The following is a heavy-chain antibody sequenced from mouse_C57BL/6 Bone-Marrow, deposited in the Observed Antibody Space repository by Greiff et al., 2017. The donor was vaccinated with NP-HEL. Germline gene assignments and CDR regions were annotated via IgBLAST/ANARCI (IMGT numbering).Heavy chain of an antibody. CDR1: GYTFTSSW. J-gene: IGHJ3*01. CDR2: FAPNSGGT. Sequence: QVQLQQPGAELVKPGASVKLSCKASGYTFTSSWMHWVTQRPGRGLEWIGRFAPNSGGTQYNEKFKSQATLTVDKPSITAYMQLSSLTSEDSAVYYCARSGDWDCFAYWGQGTLVTVSA. D-gene: IGHD4-1*01. CDR3: ARSGDWDCFAY. V-gene: IGHV1-72*01.